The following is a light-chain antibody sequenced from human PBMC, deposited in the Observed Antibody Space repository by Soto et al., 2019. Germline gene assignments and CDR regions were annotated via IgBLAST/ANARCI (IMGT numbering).Light chain of an antibody. Sequence: DIHMTQSPSSLSASVVDRVTITCRASQSISCYLNWYQQKQGRAPRLLIYSTSTLQSGVPSKFSGSASGTDFTLTISSLQPEDFATYYCQQGYSTPWTFGQGTKVDIK. CDR3: QQGYSTPWT. CDR2: STS. CDR1: QSISCY. J-gene: IGKJ1*01. V-gene: IGKV1-39*01.